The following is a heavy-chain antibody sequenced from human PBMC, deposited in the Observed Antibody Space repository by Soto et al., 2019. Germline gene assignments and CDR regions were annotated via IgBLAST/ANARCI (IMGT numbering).Heavy chain of an antibody. CDR1: GGSISTYY. CDR2: IYHTGST. V-gene: IGHV4-59*08. D-gene: IGHD2-2*03. CDR3: AGLRRKMDNNFDY. Sequence: SETLSLTCTVSGGSISTYYWSWIRQPPGKGLEWIGYIYHTGSTNYNPSLKSRVTISVDTSKNQFSLKLSSVTAADTAVYYCAGLRRKMDNNFDYWGQGTLVTVSS. J-gene: IGHJ4*02.